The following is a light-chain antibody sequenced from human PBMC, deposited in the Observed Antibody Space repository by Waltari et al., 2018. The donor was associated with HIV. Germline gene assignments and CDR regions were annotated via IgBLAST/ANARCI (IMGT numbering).Light chain of an antibody. CDR1: QGISVW. J-gene: IGKJ2*01. Sequence: DIQMTQSPPSVSASVGETVTTTCRASQGISVWLAWYQQRPGGAPKLLISAASSLQPGVPSRFSGSGSATHFTLTINSIQPEDFATYYCQQANSSPYTFGQGTKLEI. CDR2: AAS. CDR3: QQANSSPYT. V-gene: IGKV1-12*01.